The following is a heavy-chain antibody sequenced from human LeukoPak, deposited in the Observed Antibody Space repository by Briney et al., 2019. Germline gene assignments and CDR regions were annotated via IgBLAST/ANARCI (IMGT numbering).Heavy chain of an antibody. CDR3: ATQFGGYVSPYYFDY. V-gene: IGHV1-24*01. D-gene: IGHD5-12*01. J-gene: IGHJ4*02. CDR2: FDPEDGET. CDR1: GYTLTELS. Sequence: ASVKVSCKVSGYTLTELSMHWVRQAPGKGLEWMGGFDPEDGETIYAQKFQGRVTMTEDTSTDTAYMELSSLRSEDTAVYYCATQFGGYVSPYYFDYWGQGTLVTVSS.